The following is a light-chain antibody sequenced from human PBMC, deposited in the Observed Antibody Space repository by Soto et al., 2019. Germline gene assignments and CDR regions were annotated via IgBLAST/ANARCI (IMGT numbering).Light chain of an antibody. V-gene: IGKV1-5*03. CDR2: KAS. Sequence: DIQMPPSPSPLSASVGDRVTITCRASQNINSWLAWYQQKPGKAPKHLLYKASSLESGVPSRFSRSESGTEFTLTISSLQPDDFATYYCQQYDTYFSFGQATKLEIK. CDR3: QQYDTYFS. J-gene: IGKJ2*03. CDR1: QNINSW.